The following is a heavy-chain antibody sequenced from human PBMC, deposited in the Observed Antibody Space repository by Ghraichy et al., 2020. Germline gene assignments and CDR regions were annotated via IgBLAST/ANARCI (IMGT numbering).Heavy chain of an antibody. V-gene: IGHV4-39*01. D-gene: IGHD5-18*01. CDR2: IYYSGST. Sequence: TLSLTCTVSGGSISSSSYYWGWIRQPPGKGLEWIGSIYYSGSTYYNPSLKSRVTISVDTSKNQFSLKLSSVTAADTAVYYCASRRHSYGYNWFDPWGQGTLVTVSS. J-gene: IGHJ5*02. CDR3: ASRRHSYGYNWFDP. CDR1: GGSISSSSYY.